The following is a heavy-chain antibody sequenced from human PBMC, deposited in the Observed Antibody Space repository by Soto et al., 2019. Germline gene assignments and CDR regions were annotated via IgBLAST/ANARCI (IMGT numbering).Heavy chain of an antibody. J-gene: IGHJ5*02. CDR1: GGSFSGYY. CDR3: ARDQYYGGVGP. V-gene: IGHV4-34*01. D-gene: IGHD4-17*01. Sequence: QVQLQQWGAGLLKPSETLSLTCAVYGGSFSGYYWSWIRQPPGKGLEWIGEINHSGSTNYNPSLKSRVTISVDTSKNQFSLKLSSVTAADTAVYYCARDQYYGGVGPWGQGTLVTVSS. CDR2: INHSGST.